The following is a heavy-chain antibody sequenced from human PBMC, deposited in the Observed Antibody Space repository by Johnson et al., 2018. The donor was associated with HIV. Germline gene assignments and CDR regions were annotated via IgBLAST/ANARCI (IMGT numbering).Heavy chain of an antibody. J-gene: IGHJ3*02. D-gene: IGHD5-24*01. Sequence: VQLVESGGGVVQPGGSLRLSCAASGFTFSSYAMSWVRQGPGKGLEWVSVIYSGGSTYYADSVKGRFTISRDNSKNTLYLQMNRLRAEDTAVYYCAREWLYGFDIWGQGTMVTVSS. CDR1: GFTFSSYA. CDR2: IYSGGST. V-gene: IGHV3-66*01. CDR3: AREWLYGFDI.